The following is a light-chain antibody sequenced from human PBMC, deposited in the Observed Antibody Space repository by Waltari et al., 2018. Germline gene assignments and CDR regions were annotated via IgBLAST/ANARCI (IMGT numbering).Light chain of an antibody. CDR2: EVS. CDR3: CSYAGHSTYV. J-gene: IGLJ1*01. Sequence: QSVLTQPPSASGTPGQRVTISCSGGSFNIGQNHVHWYLQVPGKAPKLMIYEVSQRPSGVSNRFSGSNSGNTASLTIAGLQPEDETDYYCCSYAGHSTYVFGTGTKVTVL. V-gene: IGLV2-23*02. CDR1: SFNIGQNH.